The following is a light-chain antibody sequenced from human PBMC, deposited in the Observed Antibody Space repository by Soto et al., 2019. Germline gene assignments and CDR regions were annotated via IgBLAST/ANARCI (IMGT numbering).Light chain of an antibody. CDR3: QQLNFYPRT. CDR1: QAISSY. Sequence: IQLTQSPSSLSASVGDRVTITCRASQAISSYLAWYQQKPGKAPKLLIYAASTLQSGVPSRFSGSGSGTDFTLTISSLQPEDFATDYGQQLNFYPRTLGQGTKVESK. J-gene: IGKJ1*01. V-gene: IGKV1-9*01. CDR2: AAS.